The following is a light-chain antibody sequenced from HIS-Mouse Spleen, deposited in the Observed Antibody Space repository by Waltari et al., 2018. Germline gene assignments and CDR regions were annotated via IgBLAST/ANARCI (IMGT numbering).Light chain of an antibody. CDR2: KDS. Sequence: SYELTQPPSVSVSPGQTARITCSGDALPKQYAYWYQQKPGQAPVLVMYKDSERPSGIPERFSGSSSWTTVTLTISGVQAEDEADYYCQSADSSGTYQDVVFGGGTKLTVL. V-gene: IGLV3-25*03. CDR3: QSADSSGTYQDVV. CDR1: ALPKQY. J-gene: IGLJ2*01.